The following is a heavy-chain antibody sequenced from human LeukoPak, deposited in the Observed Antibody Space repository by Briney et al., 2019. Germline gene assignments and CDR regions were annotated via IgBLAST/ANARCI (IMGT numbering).Heavy chain of an antibody. V-gene: IGHV4-30-4*08. CDR2: IYYSGST. CDR3: ARSTTVTTYDY. D-gene: IGHD4-17*01. CDR1: GGSISSGDYY. J-gene: IGHJ4*02. Sequence: SQTLSLTCTVSGGSISSGDYYWSWIRQPPGKGLESIGYIYYSGSTYYNPSLKSRVTISVDTSKNQFSLKLSSVTAADTAVYYCARSTTVTTYDYWGQGTLVTVSS.